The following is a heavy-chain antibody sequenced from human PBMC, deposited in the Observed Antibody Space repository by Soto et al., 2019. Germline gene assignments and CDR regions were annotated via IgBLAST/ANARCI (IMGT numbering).Heavy chain of an antibody. D-gene: IGHD6-13*01. Sequence: GGSLRLSCGASGFTVSSNYMSWFRQAPGKGLKWVSLIYSGGSTYYADSVKGRFTISRDNSKNTLYLQMNSLRAEDTAVYYCARVIKSSSWYPGGYFDYWGQGTLVTVSS. V-gene: IGHV3-53*01. J-gene: IGHJ4*02. CDR2: IYSGGST. CDR3: ARVIKSSSWYPGGYFDY. CDR1: GFTVSSNY.